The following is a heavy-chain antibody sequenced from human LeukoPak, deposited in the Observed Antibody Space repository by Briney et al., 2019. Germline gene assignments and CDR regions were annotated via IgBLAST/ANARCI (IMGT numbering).Heavy chain of an antibody. CDR2: IGDTGRAK. D-gene: IGHD3-16*01. Sequence: GRSLRLSCVASGFTFSRHGMHWVRQAPGKGLEWVAVIGDTGRAKYYADSVEGRFTASRDNFKNTLYLEMNSLRYDDTALYYCAREAAWGNWYFDHWGRGTLVTVSS. CDR1: GFTFSRHG. V-gene: IGHV3-30*03. J-gene: IGHJ2*01. CDR3: AREAAWGNWYFDH.